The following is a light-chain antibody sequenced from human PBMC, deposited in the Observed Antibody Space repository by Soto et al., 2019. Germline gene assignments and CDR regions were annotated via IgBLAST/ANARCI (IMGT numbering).Light chain of an antibody. CDR1: SSDVGAYNF. CDR3: SSYTTSAPYV. J-gene: IGLJ1*01. CDR2: EVT. V-gene: IGLV2-14*01. Sequence: QSALTQPASVSGSPGQSITISCTGTSSDVGAYNFVSWYQHHPGRAPKLIIYEVTIRPSGVSNRFSGSKSGNTASLTISGLQAEDEADYYCSSYTTSAPYVFGSGTKVNV.